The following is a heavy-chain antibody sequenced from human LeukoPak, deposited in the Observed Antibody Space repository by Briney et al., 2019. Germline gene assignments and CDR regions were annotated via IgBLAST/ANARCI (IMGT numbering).Heavy chain of an antibody. CDR2: IIPIFGTA. J-gene: IGHJ4*02. CDR1: GGTFSSYA. D-gene: IGHD5-24*01. Sequence: GASVKVSCKASGGTFSSYAISWVRQAPGQGLEWMGRIIPIFGTANYAQKFQGRVTITTDESTSTAYMELSSLRSEDTAVYYCASSRDGYDFDYWGQGTPVTVSS. V-gene: IGHV1-69*05. CDR3: ASSRDGYDFDY.